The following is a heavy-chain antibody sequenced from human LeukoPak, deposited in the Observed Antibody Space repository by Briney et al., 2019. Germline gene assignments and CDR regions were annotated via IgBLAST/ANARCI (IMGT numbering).Heavy chain of an antibody. J-gene: IGHJ4*02. Sequence: GGSLRLSCSASGFTFSSYAMHCVRQAPGKGLEYVSAISSNGGSTYYADSVKGRFTISRDNSKNTLYLQMSSLRAEDTAVYYCVKAYCSSTSCYEDYWGQGTLVTVSS. CDR3: VKAYCSSTSCYEDY. V-gene: IGHV3-64D*06. CDR1: GFTFSSYA. D-gene: IGHD2-2*01. CDR2: ISSNGGST.